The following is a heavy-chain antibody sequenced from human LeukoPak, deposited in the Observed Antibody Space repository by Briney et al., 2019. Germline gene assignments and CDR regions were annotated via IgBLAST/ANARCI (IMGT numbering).Heavy chain of an antibody. CDR2: INHNGNVN. Sequence: GGSLRLSCAASGFTFSSYWMNWARQAPGKGLEWVASINHNGNVNYYVDSVKGRFTISRDNAKNSLYLQMNSLRAEDTAVYYCARRGDPPMDYWGQGTLVTVSS. CDR1: GFTFSSYW. V-gene: IGHV3-7*01. J-gene: IGHJ4*02. D-gene: IGHD3-10*01. CDR3: ARRGDPPMDY.